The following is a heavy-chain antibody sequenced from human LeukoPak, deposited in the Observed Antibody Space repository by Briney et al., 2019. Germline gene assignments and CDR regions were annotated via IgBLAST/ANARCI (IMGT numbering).Heavy chain of an antibody. J-gene: IGHJ4*02. D-gene: IGHD6-19*01. CDR2: INHSGST. CDR1: GGSFSGYY. CDR3: ARERYSSGWANYFDY. V-gene: IGHV4-34*01. Sequence: SETLSFTCAVYGGSFSGYYWSWIRQPPGKGLNWRGEINHSGSTNYNPSLKSRVTISVDTSKNQFSLKMSSVTAADTGVYYRARERYSSGWANYFDYWGQGTLVTVSS.